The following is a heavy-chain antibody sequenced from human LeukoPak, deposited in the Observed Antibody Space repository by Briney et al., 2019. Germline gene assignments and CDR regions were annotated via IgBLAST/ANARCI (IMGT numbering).Heavy chain of an antibody. Sequence: SETLSLTCTVSGGSISSGGYYWSWIRQHPGRGLEWVGYIYYSGSTYYNPSLKSRVTISVDTSENQFSLKLSSVTAADTAVYYCARYSSSWYGFDPWGQGTLVTVSS. CDR1: GGSISSGGYY. CDR3: ARYSSSWYGFDP. CDR2: IYYSGST. V-gene: IGHV4-31*03. D-gene: IGHD6-13*01. J-gene: IGHJ5*02.